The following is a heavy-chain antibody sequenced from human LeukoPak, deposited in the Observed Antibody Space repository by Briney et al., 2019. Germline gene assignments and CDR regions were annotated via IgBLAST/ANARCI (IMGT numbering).Heavy chain of an antibody. CDR2: ISGSGGST. Sequence: GGSLRLSCAASGFTFSSYAMSWVRQAPGKGLEWVSGISGSGGSTYYADSVKGRFTISRDNSKNTLYLQMNSLRTEDTAVYYCAKDASSSSGEFDYWGRGTLVTVSS. J-gene: IGHJ4*02. CDR1: GFTFSSYA. V-gene: IGHV3-23*01. D-gene: IGHD6-6*01. CDR3: AKDASSSSGEFDY.